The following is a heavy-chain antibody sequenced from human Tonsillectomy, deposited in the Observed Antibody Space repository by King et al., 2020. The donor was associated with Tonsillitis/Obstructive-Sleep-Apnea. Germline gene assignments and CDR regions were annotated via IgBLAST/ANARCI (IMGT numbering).Heavy chain of an antibody. CDR2: ISWNSGSI. Sequence: EVQLVESGGGLVQPGRSLRLSCAASGFTFDDYAMHWVRQAPGKGLEWVAGISWNSGSIGYADSVKGRFTISRDNAKISLYLQMNSLRAEDTALYYCAKDISSGSYRHDAFDIWGQGRMVTVSS. V-gene: IGHV3-9*01. D-gene: IGHD3-10*01. J-gene: IGHJ3*02. CDR1: GFTFDDYA. CDR3: AKDISSGSYRHDAFDI.